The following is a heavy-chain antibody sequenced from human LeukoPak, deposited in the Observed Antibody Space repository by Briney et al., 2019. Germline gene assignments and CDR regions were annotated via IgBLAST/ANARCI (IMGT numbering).Heavy chain of an antibody. CDR2: IYYSGNT. CDR3: ARDRGRYFDWLH. V-gene: IGHV4-31*03. D-gene: IGHD3-9*01. CDR1: GGSISSGDYY. J-gene: IGHJ4*02. Sequence: PSQTLSLTCTVSGGSISSGDYYWSWIRQHPGKGLEWIGYIYYSGNTYYNPSLKSRVPISIDTSKNQFSLKLSSVTAADTAVYYCARDRGRYFDWLHWGQGTLVTVSS.